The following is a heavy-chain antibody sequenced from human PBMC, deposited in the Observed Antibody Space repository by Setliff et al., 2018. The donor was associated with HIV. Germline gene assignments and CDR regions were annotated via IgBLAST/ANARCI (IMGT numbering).Heavy chain of an antibody. CDR3: ARAVCGGDCYSRLNWFDP. D-gene: IGHD2-21*02. V-gene: IGHV4-31*03. CDR1: GGSISSGDYY. CDR2: IYYSGST. J-gene: IGHJ5*02. Sequence: PSETLSLTCTVSGGSISSGDYYWSWIRQHPGKGLEWIGYIYYSGSTYYNPSIKSRVTISVDTSKNQFSLRLSSVTAADTAVYYCARAVCGGDCYSRLNWFDPWGQGTLVTVSS.